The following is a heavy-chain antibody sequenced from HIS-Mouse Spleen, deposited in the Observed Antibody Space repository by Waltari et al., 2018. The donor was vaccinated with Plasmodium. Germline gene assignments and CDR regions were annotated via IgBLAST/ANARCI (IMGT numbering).Heavy chain of an antibody. V-gene: IGHV3-13*01. J-gene: IGHJ4*02. CDR1: GFTFGSYD. D-gene: IGHD6-6*01. CDR3: ARGPTYSSSYYFDY. Sequence: EVQLVESGGGLVQPGGSLRLSCAASGFTFGSYDVPWFRKATGKGLEWVSAIGTAGDTYYPGSVKGRFTISRENAKNSLYLQMNSLRAGDTAVYYCARGPTYSSSYYFDYWGQGTLVTVSS. CDR2: IGTAGDT.